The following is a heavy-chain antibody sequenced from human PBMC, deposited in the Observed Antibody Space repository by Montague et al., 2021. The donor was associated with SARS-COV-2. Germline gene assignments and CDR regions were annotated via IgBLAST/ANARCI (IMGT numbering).Heavy chain of an antibody. J-gene: IGHJ6*02. CDR1: GGSIGTYY. CDR2: IYYTGST. D-gene: IGHD4-17*01. V-gene: IGHV4-59*01. CDR3: ARDNYGDWGYYGLDV. Sequence: SETLSLTCTVSGGSIGTYYWNWIRQYPGKGLEWLGYIYYTGSTKYSPSLKSRVTISMDTSRDQLSLRLKSVTAADTAVYYCARDNYGDWGYYGLDVWGQGTTIIVS.